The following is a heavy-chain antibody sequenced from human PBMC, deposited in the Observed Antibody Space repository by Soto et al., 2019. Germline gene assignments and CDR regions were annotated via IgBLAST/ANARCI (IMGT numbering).Heavy chain of an antibody. Sequence: GGFLRLSCAASGVTFISYSMNWVRQAPGKGLEWVSYISSSSSTIYYADSVKGRFTISRDNAKNSLYLQMNSLRAEDTAVYYCARDKYVMDVWGKGTTVTVS. CDR2: ISSSSSTI. V-gene: IGHV3-48*01. J-gene: IGHJ6*03. CDR1: GVTFISYS. CDR3: ARDKYVMDV. D-gene: IGHD2-8*01.